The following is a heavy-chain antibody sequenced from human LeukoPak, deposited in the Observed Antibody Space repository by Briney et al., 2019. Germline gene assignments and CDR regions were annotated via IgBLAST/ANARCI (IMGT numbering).Heavy chain of an antibody. CDR1: GYTFTSYY. V-gene: IGHV1-46*01. CDR2: INPSGGST. D-gene: IGHD6-6*01. J-gene: IGHJ2*01. CDR3: ARGPVIGGHSSSSAWYFDL. Sequence: ASVKVSCKASGYTFTSYYMHWVRQAPGQGLEWMGIINPSGGSTSYAQKFQGRVTMTRDTSTSTVYMELSSLRSEDTAVYYCARGPVIGGHSSSSAWYFDLWGRGTLVTVSS.